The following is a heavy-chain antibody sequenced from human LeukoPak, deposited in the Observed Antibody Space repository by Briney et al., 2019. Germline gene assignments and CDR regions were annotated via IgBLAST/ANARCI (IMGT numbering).Heavy chain of an antibody. Sequence: SETLSLTYAVYGGSFSGYYWSRIRQPPGKGLEWIGEINHSGSTNYNPSLKSRVTISVDTSKNQFSLKLSSVTAADTAVYYCARAYDILTGSYYFDYWGQGTLVTVSS. J-gene: IGHJ4*02. D-gene: IGHD3-9*01. CDR3: ARAYDILTGSYYFDY. V-gene: IGHV4-34*01. CDR2: INHSGST. CDR1: GGSFSGYY.